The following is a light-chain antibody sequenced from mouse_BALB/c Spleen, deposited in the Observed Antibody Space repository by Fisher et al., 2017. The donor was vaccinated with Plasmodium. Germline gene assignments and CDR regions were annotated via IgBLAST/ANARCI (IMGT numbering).Light chain of an antibody. V-gene: IGKV5-43*01. CDR1: QSTSNH. Sequence: DIVLTQSPATLSVTPGDSVSLSCRASQSTSNHLHWYQQKSHKSPRLLITYASQSLSGIPSRFSGSGSGTDFTLSINSVEIEDFGMYFCQQSNSWPLTFGAGTKLELK. CDR2: YAS. CDR3: QQSNSWPLT. J-gene: IGKJ5*01.